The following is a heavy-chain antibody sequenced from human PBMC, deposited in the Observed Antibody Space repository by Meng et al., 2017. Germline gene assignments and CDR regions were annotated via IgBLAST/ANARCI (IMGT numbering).Heavy chain of an antibody. CDR1: GFTFSSYA. V-gene: IGHV3-30*01. CDR2: ISHDGSNQ. J-gene: IGHJ4*02. Sequence: QGRCGESGGGVVQPGRSLRLPFAALGFTFSSYAMHWVRQAPGKGLGWVAVISHDGSNQYYADSVKGRFTISRDNSKNTLYLQMNSLRAEDTAVYYCAHFDYWGQGTLVTVSS. CDR3: AHFDY.